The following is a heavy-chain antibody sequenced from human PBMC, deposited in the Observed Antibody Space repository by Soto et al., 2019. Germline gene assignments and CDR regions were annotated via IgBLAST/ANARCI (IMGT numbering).Heavy chain of an antibody. Sequence: EVHLLESGGDLVQPGGSLRLSCEASGFNFSNYAMSWVRQAPGKGLDWVPGIRGSAASTFYEDSMKGRFTISRDNYKNKLYRQMNSLRTEDTAIYNCTKWTRKYCSGVRFYLDYPFNYLGQGTLVTVSS. CDR1: GFNFSNYA. J-gene: IGHJ4*02. CDR3: TKWTRKYCSGVRFYLDYPFNY. CDR2: IRGSAAST. D-gene: IGHD2-15*01. V-gene: IGHV3-23*01.